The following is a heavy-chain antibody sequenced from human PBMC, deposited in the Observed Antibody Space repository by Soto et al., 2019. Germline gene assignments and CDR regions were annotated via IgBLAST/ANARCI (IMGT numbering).Heavy chain of an antibody. CDR2: IIPIFGTA. V-gene: IGHV1-69*12. Sequence: QVQLVQSGAEVKKPGSSVNVSCKASGGTFSSYAISWVRQAPGQGLEWMGGIIPIFGTANYAQKFQGRVTITADESTSTAYMELSSLRSEDTAVYYCARVRVTWGNPNPYEVDYWGQGTLVTVSS. D-gene: IGHD3-22*01. CDR3: ARVRVTWGNPNPYEVDY. CDR1: GGTFSSYA. J-gene: IGHJ4*02.